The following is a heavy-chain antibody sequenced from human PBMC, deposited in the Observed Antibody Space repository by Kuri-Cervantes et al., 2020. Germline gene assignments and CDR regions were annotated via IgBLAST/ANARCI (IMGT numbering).Heavy chain of an antibody. CDR3: ARQRGWTYRDPLDY. Sequence: GSLRLSCTVSGGSISSSSYYWGWIRQPPGKGLEWIGSIYYSGSTYYNPSLKSRVTISVDTSKNQFSLKLNSVTATDTAVYYCARQRGWTYRDPLDYWGQGTLVTVSS. CDR2: IYYSGST. CDR1: GGSISSSSYY. V-gene: IGHV4-39*01. D-gene: IGHD3/OR15-3a*01. J-gene: IGHJ4*02.